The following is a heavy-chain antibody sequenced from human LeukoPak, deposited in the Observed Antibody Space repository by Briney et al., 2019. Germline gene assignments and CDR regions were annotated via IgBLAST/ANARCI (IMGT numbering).Heavy chain of an antibody. CDR1: GFTFSSYA. D-gene: IGHD3-16*02. J-gene: IGHJ6*03. CDR2: ISYDGSNK. CDR3: ARVVNFAYSYYYYYYMDV. V-gene: IGHV3-30*04. Sequence: GGSLRLSCAASGFTFSSYAMHWVRQAPGKGLEWVAVISYDGSNKYYADSVKGRFTISRDNSKNTLYLQMNSLRAEDTAVYYCARVVNFAYSYYYYYYMDVWGKGTTVTVSS.